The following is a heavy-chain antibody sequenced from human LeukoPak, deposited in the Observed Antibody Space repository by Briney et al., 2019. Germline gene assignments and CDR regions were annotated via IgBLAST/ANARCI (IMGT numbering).Heavy chain of an antibody. CDR1: GGSISSYY. V-gene: IGHV4-4*07. Sequence: SETLSLTCTVSGGSISSYYWSWIRQPAGKGLEWIGRIYTSGSTNYNPSLKSRVTMSVDTSKNQFSLKLSSVTAADTAVYYCASGTFYRTNGVCCTWFDPWGQGTLVTVSS. D-gene: IGHD2-8*01. CDR2: IYTSGST. CDR3: ASGTFYRTNGVCCTWFDP. J-gene: IGHJ5*02.